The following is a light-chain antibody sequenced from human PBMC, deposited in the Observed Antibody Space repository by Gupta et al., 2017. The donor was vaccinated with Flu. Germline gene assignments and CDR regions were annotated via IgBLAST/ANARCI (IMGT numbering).Light chain of an antibody. Sequence: EKIMTQSPATLSVSPGESVTLSCTASQSVGRNVAWYQLKPGQPPRLLIYGASTTATDVPGRFSGSGSGTEFTLTITSLQSEDFAVYYCHQYNNWPKTFGQGNKV. J-gene: IGKJ1*01. CDR2: GAS. V-gene: IGKV3-15*01. CDR1: QSVGRN. CDR3: HQYNNWPKT.